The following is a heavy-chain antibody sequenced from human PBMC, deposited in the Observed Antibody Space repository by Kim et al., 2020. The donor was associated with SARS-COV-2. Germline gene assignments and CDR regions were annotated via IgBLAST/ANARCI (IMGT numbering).Heavy chain of an antibody. V-gene: IGHV3-21*01. Sequence: GGSLRLSCAASGFTFSINSMNWVRQAPGRGLEWVSSISSNSTSMYYAASVKGRFTISRDTAKNSLYLQMNSLRDEDTAVYYCARSASGYPRGADAFDIWGQGTMVTVSS. J-gene: IGHJ3*02. D-gene: IGHD5-12*01. CDR3: ARSASGYPRGADAFDI. CDR2: ISSNSTSM. CDR1: GFTFSINS.